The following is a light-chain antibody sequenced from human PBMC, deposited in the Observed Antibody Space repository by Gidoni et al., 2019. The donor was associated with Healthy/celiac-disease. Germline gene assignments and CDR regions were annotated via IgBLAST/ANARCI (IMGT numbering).Light chain of an antibody. CDR2: SNN. J-gene: IGLJ2*01. CDR1: SSNLGSNT. CDR3: AAWDDSLNGVV. Sequence: QSVLTQPPSASGPPGQRVTLSGSGSSSNLGSNTVNWYQQLPGTAPKLLIYSNNQRPSGVPDRFSGSNSGTSASLAISGLQSEDEADYYCAAWDDSLNGVVFGGGTKLTVL. V-gene: IGLV1-44*01.